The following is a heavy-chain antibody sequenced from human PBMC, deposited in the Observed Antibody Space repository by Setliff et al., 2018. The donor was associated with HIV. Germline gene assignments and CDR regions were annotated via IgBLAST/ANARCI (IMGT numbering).Heavy chain of an antibody. CDR3: ARLMKTYYYDTSGYYAPWGNFDH. J-gene: IGHJ4*02. D-gene: IGHD3-22*01. Sequence: SGPTLVNPTQTLTLTCTFSGFSLSTDGVGVGWIRQPPGKALEWLALIYWADDKRYSQSLKNRLTITKDTSKNQVVLTMTNVDPVDPATYYCARLMKTYYYDTSGYYAPWGNFDHWGQGTLVTVSS. CDR2: IYWADDK. CDR1: GFSLSTDGVG. V-gene: IGHV2-5*02.